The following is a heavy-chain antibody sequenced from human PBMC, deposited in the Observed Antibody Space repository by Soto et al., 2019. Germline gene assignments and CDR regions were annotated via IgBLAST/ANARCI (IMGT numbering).Heavy chain of an antibody. J-gene: IGHJ6*02. D-gene: IGHD3-10*01. CDR3: AGYSYGSGPPLYYYYGMDV. CDR1: GGTFSSYA. Sequence: QVQLVQSGAEVKKPGSSVKVSCKASGGTFSSYAISWVRQAPGQGLEWMGGIIPIFGTANYAQKFQGRVTITADESTSTAYMELSSLRSEDTAVYYCAGYSYGSGPPLYYYYGMDVWGQGTTVTVSS. V-gene: IGHV1-69*01. CDR2: IIPIFGTA.